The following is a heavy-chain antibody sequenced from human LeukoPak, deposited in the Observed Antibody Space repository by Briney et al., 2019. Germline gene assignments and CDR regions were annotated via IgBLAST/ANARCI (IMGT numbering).Heavy chain of an antibody. CDR2: IYSGGST. V-gene: IGHV3-53*01. CDR3: ASSGVVSPRRGMDN. J-gene: IGHJ6*02. CDR1: GFNVSSNY. D-gene: IGHD3-10*01. Sequence: GGSLRLSCAASGFNVSSNYMSWVRQAPGKGLEWVSFIYSGGSTYYADSVKGRFTISRGNSKNTLYLQMNSLRAEDTAVYYCASSGVVSPRRGMDNWGQGTTVTVSS.